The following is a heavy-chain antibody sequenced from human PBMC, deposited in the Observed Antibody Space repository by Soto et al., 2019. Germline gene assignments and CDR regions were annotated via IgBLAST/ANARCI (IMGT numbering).Heavy chain of an antibody. V-gene: IGHV2-5*02. CDR1: GFSLTTDGVG. CDR3: AHSRNLITEDAQVGYFDY. J-gene: IGHJ4*02. Sequence: QITLKESGPTLVKPTQTLTLTCSFSGFSLTTDGVGVGWVRHPPGEALEWLSLIYWDDDERYSPSLKTRLTITKDPSNNQVVLIMTNMDPVDTATYYCAHSRNLITEDAQVGYFDYWGQGTLVTVSS. CDR2: IYWDDDE. D-gene: IGHD3-10*01.